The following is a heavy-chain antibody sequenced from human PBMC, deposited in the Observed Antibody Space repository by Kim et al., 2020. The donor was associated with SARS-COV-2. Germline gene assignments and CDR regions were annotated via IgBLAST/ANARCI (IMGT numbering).Heavy chain of an antibody. CDR2: ISNDGRTI. CDR1: GFTFSIYS. J-gene: IGHJ6*01. V-gene: IGHV3-48*02. D-gene: IGHD3-10*01. CDR3: ARESVEVKYYGSGRREDNYYGLDV. Sequence: GGSLRLSCAASGFTFSIYSMNWVRQAPGKGLEWLSYISNDGRTIYYSDSVKGRFTISRDSAKNSLYLQMNSLRDEDTAVYYCARESVEVKYYGSGRREDNYYGLDVWGQGTTVTVSS.